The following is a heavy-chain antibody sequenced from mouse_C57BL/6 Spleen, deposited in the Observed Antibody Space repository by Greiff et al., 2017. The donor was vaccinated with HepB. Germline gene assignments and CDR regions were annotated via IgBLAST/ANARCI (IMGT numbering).Heavy chain of an antibody. CDR3: ARHEDFWGFAY. V-gene: IGHV5-6*01. D-gene: IGHD4-1*01. CDR1: GFTFSSYG. CDR2: ISSGGSYT. Sequence: EVKLVESGGDLVKPGGSLKLSCAASGFTFSSYGMSWVRQTPDKRLEWVATISSGGSYTYYPDSLKGRFTISRDNAKNTLYLQMSILKSEDTAMYYCARHEDFWGFAYWGQGTLVTVSA. J-gene: IGHJ3*01.